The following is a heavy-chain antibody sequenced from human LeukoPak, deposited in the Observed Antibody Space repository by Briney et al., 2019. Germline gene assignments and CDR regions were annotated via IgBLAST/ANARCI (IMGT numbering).Heavy chain of an antibody. CDR3: AREPDSSSSYYYYGMDV. CDR2: IYGGGST. Sequence: PGGSLRLSCAASGFTVSSNYMSWVRQAPGKGLEWVSVIYGGGSTYYTDSVKGRFTISRDNSKNTLYLQMNSLRAEDTAVYYCAREPDSSSSYYYYGMDVWGQGTTVTVSS. CDR1: GFTVSSNY. V-gene: IGHV3-66*01. J-gene: IGHJ6*02. D-gene: IGHD6-6*01.